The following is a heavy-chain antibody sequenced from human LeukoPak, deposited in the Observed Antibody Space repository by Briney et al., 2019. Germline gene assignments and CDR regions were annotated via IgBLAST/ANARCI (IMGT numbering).Heavy chain of an antibody. CDR3: ARGKYYGDNLDY. D-gene: IGHD4-17*01. CDR1: GGSISSSSYY. V-gene: IGHV4-39*07. Sequence: SETLSLTCTVSGGSISSSSYYWGWIRQPPGKGLEWIGSIYYSGSTYYNPSLKSRVTISVDTSKNQFSLKLSSVTAEDTAVYYCARGKYYGDNLDYWGQGTLVTVSS. CDR2: IYYSGST. J-gene: IGHJ4*02.